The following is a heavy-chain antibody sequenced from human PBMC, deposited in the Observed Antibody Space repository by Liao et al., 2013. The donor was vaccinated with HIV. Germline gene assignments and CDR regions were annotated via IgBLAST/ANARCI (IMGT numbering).Heavy chain of an antibody. CDR2: INHSGST. D-gene: IGHD2-2*01. V-gene: IGHV4-39*07. Sequence: QMQLQESGPGLVKPSETLSLTCSVSGGSISGSTFYWGWIRQAPGKGLEWIGEINHSGSTNYKSSLKSRVTISVDTSKNQFSLKVRSVTAADTAVYYCARGFNFYQLLYYFDYWGQGTLVTVSS. CDR1: GGSISGSTFY. CDR3: ARGFNFYQLLYYFDY. J-gene: IGHJ4*02.